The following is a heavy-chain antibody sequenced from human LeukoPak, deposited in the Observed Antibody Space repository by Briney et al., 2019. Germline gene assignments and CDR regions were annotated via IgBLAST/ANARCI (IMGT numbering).Heavy chain of an antibody. CDR2: ISGSGGSA. CDR1: GFTYSSYA. D-gene: IGHD3-9*01. V-gene: IGHV3-23*01. J-gene: IGHJ4*02. CDR3: AKNPPRIRYFDWPKDY. Sequence: GGSLRLSCAAYGFTYSSYAMSWVRQAPGKELEWVSAISGSGGSAYYADSVKGRFNISRDNSKNTLYLQMNSLRAEDTAVYYCAKNPPRIRYFDWPKDYWGQGTLVTVSS.